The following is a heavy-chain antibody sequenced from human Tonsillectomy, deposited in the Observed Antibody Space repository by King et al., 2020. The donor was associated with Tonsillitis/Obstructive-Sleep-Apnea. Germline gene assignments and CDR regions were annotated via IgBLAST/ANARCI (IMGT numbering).Heavy chain of an antibody. V-gene: IGHV4-34*12. CDR2: IIHSGST. CDR1: GGSFSDYY. D-gene: IGHD3-10*01. CDR3: ARECPTMVRGVLYYYYMDV. Sequence: VQLQQWGAGLLKPSETLSLTCAVYGGSFSDYYWSWIRQPPGKGLEWIGEIIHSGSTNYNPSLKSRVTISVDTSKNQFSLKLSSVTAADTAVYYSARECPTMVRGVLYYYYMDVWGKGTTVTVSS. J-gene: IGHJ6*03.